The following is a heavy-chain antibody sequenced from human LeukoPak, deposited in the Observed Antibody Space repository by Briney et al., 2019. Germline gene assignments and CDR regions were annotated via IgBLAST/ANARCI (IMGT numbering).Heavy chain of an antibody. Sequence: GGSLRLSCAASGFTFSSYAMSWVRPAPGKGLEWVANIKQDGSEKYYVDSVKGRFTISRDNAKNSLYLQMNSLRAEDTAVYYCARDLYFDFWGQGTLVTVSS. J-gene: IGHJ4*02. CDR1: GFTFSSYA. CDR3: ARDLYFDF. CDR2: IKQDGSEK. V-gene: IGHV3-7*04.